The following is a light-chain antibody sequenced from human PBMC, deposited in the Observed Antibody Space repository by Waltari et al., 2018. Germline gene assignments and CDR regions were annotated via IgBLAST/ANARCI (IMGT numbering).Light chain of an antibody. CDR1: QSINNY. CDR2: TDS. V-gene: IGKV1-39*01. CDR3: QQAYSAPVT. Sequence: DIQMTQSPSSLSASVGDRVTITCLASQSINNYLNWYQQKIGEAPNLLIYTDSTLQSGVPSRFSGSGSGTDFTLTITSLRPDDSAIYYCQQAYSAPVTFGRGTRVEVK. J-gene: IGKJ1*01.